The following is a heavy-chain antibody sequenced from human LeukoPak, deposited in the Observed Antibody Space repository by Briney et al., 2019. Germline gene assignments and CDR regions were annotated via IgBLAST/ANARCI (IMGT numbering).Heavy chain of an antibody. D-gene: IGHD3-16*01. J-gene: IGHJ4*02. CDR2: IYHSGST. CDR3: AGGGIGSFDY. Sequence: SQTLSLTCAVSGGSISSGGYSWSWIRQPPGKGLEWIGYIYHSGSTYYNPSLKSRVTISVDRSKNQFSLKLSSVTAADTAVYYCAGGGIGSFDYWGQGTLVTVSS. CDR1: GGSISSGGYS. V-gene: IGHV4-30-2*01.